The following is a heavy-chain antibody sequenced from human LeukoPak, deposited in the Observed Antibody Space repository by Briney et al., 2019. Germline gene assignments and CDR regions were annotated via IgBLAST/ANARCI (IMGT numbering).Heavy chain of an antibody. J-gene: IGHJ6*03. D-gene: IGHD3-10*01. Sequence: PGGSLRLSCAASGFTFSSYWMHWVRQAPGKGLVWVSRINSDGSSTSYADSVKGRFTISRDNAKNTLYLQMNSLRAEDTAVYYCARILTYYYGSGNYPSYYYYYMDVWGKGTTVTISS. CDR2: INSDGSST. V-gene: IGHV3-74*01. CDR1: GFTFSSYW. CDR3: ARILTYYYGSGNYPSYYYYYMDV.